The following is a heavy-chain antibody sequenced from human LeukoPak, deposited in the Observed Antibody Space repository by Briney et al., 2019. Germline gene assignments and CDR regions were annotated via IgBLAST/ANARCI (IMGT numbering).Heavy chain of an antibody. CDR2: FDPEDGET. CDR3: ATDFYRGHQFDY. CDR1: GYTVTDLS. D-gene: IGHD2/OR15-2a*01. V-gene: IGHV1-24*01. Sequence: ASVKVSCKASGYTVTDLSTNWVRQALGKGLEWMGGFDPEDGETIYAQKFQGRVTMTEDTSTDTAYMELSSLTSEDTAVYYCATDFYRGHQFDYWGQGTLVTVSS. J-gene: IGHJ4*02.